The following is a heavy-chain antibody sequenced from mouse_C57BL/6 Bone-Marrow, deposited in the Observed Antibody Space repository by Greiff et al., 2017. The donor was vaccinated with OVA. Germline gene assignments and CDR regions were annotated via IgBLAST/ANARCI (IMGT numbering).Heavy chain of an antibody. Sequence: EVKVVESGEGLVKPGGSLKLSCAASGFTFSSYAMSWVRQTPEKRLEWVAYISSGGDYIYYADTVKGRFTISRDNARNTLYLQMSSLKSEDTAMYYCTIDLDYDGFDYWGQGTTLTVSS. CDR2: ISSGGDYI. V-gene: IGHV5-9-1*02. D-gene: IGHD2-4*01. CDR3: TIDLDYDGFDY. CDR1: GFTFSSYA. J-gene: IGHJ2*01.